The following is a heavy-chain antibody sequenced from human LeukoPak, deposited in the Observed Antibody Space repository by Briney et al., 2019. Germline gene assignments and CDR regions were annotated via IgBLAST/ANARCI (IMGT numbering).Heavy chain of an antibody. Sequence: GGYYWSWIRQHPGKGLEWIGYIYYSGSTYYNPSLKSRVTISVDTSKNQFSLKLSSVTAADTAVYYCARDRDGYNLFDYWGQGTLVTVSS. CDR1: GGYY. J-gene: IGHJ4*02. V-gene: IGHV4-31*02. D-gene: IGHD5-24*01. CDR3: ARDRDGYNLFDY. CDR2: IYYSGST.